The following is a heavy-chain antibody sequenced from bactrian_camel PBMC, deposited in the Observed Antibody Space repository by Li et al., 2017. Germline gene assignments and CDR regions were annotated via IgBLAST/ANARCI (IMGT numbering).Heavy chain of an antibody. CDR1: GDKACRYD. J-gene: IGHJ4*01. CDR3: AAVSCPSGTWRLTTEYEYMY. Sequence: HVQLVESGGGSVQAGGSLRLSCEASGDKACRYDMSWYRQAPGAEREFVSTFNDDGSIRYADAVKGRFTISKDNEKNTLYLQMNTLKPEDTAMYYCAAVSCPSGTWRLTTEYEYMYWCQGTQVTVS. V-gene: IGHV3S55*01. CDR2: FNDDGSI. D-gene: IGHD2*01.